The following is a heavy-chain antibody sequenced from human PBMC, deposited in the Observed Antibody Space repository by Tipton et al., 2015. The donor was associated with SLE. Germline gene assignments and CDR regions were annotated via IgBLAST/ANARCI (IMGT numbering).Heavy chain of an antibody. CDR2: INPSGGST. CDR1: GYTFTSYY. V-gene: IGHV1-46*01. J-gene: IGHJ3*02. CDR3: ARESRRYSGSPGAFDI. D-gene: IGHD1-26*01. Sequence: QLVQSGAEVKKPGASVKVSCKASGYTFTSYYMHWVRQAPGQGLEWMGIINPSGGSTSYAQKFQGRVTMTRDTSTSTVYMELSSLRSEDTAVYYCARESRRYSGSPGAFDIWGQGTMVTVSS.